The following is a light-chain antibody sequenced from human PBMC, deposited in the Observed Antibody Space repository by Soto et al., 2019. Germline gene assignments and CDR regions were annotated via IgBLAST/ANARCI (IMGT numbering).Light chain of an antibody. CDR1: NSDVGGYNY. CDR2: DVS. Sequence: QVALTPPDSVSGSPGRSITISCTGTNSDVGGYNYVSWYQQHPGKAPKLMIYDVSNRPSGVSNRFSGSKSGNTASLTISGLQAEDEADYYCSSYTSSSTYVFGTGTKVTVL. J-gene: IGLJ1*01. V-gene: IGLV2-14*01. CDR3: SSYTSSSTYV.